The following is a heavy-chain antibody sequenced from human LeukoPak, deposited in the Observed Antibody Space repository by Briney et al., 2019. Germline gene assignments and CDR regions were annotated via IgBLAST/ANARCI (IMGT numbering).Heavy chain of an antibody. V-gene: IGHV4-34*01. CDR1: GGSFSGYY. CDR2: INHSGST. Sequence: SETLSLTCAVYGGSFSGYYWSWIRQPPGKGPEWIGEINHSGSTNYNPSLKSRVTISVDTSKNQFSLKLSSVTAADTAVYYCARRSYYAPFDYWGQGTLVTVSS. J-gene: IGHJ4*02. D-gene: IGHD1-26*01. CDR3: ARRSYYAPFDY.